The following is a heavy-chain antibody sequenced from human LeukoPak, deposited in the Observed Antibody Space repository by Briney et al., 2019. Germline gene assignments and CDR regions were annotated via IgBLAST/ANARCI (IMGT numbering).Heavy chain of an antibody. CDR1: GGSVSSGSYY. CDR3: ARAHRGYYDSSGYLIDY. CDR2: IYYSGST. Sequence: SETLSLTCTVSGGSVSSGSYYWSWIRQPPGKGLEWIGYIYYSGSTNYNPSLKSRVTISVDTSKNQFSLKLSSVTAADTAVYYCARAHRGYYDSSGYLIDYWGQGTLVTVSS. J-gene: IGHJ4*02. V-gene: IGHV4-61*01. D-gene: IGHD3-22*01.